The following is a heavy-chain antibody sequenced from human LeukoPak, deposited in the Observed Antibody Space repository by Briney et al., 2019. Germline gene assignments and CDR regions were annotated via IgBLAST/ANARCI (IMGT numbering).Heavy chain of an antibody. V-gene: IGHV3-66*01. CDR1: GFTVSSSY. J-gene: IGHJ5*01. Sequence: GGSLRLSCAVSGFTVSSSYMSWVRQAPGKGLEWVSFIYSGGNTYYTDSVKGRFTISRDNSKNTLYLQMNSLRAEDTAVYYCARGGASSHWFASWGQGTLVTVSS. CDR3: ARGGASSHWFAS. D-gene: IGHD6-13*01. CDR2: IYSGGNT.